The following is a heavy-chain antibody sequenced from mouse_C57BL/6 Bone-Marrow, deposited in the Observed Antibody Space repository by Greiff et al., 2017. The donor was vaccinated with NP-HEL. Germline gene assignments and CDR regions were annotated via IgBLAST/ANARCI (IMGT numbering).Heavy chain of an antibody. CDR2: ISDGGSYT. J-gene: IGHJ3*01. V-gene: IGHV5-4*01. CDR1: GFTFSSYA. D-gene: IGHD2-10*01. CDR3: ARDGTTPTFAY. Sequence: EVKLVESGGGLVKPGGSLKLSCAASGFTFSSYAMSWVRQTPEKRLEWVATISDGGSYTYYPDNVKGRFTISRDNAKNNLYLQMSHLKSEDTAMYYCARDGTTPTFAYWGQGTLVTVSA.